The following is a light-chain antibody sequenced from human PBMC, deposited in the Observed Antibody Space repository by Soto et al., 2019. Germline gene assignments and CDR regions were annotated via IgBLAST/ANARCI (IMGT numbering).Light chain of an antibody. CDR3: SASTSSSIHYV. CDR2: EVS. CDR1: SSDVGGYNY. V-gene: IGLV2-14*01. Sequence: QAALTPPASVSGSPVQSITISCTGTSSDVGGYNYVSWYQQHSGNAPKLMIYEVSNRPSGVSNRFSGSKSGNTASLTISGLQAEAEAYYYCSASTSSSIHYVFGTGTELTLL. J-gene: IGLJ1*01.